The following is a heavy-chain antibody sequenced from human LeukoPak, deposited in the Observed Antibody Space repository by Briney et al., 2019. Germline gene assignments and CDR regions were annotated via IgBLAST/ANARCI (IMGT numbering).Heavy chain of an antibody. Sequence: GGSLRLSCAASGFTFSDYYMSWVHQAPGKGLEWVSYIKRSDSTISYADSVKGRFTISRDNAKNSLYLQMNSLRAEDTAIYYCAINGIGFHSDYWGQGILVTVSS. V-gene: IGHV3-11*04. CDR1: GFTFSDYY. J-gene: IGHJ4*02. CDR2: IKRSDSTI. CDR3: AINGIGFHSDY. D-gene: IGHD1-1*01.